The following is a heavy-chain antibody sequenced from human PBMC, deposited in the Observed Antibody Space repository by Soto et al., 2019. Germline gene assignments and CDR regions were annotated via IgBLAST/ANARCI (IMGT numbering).Heavy chain of an antibody. CDR2: LSPYNGDT. Sequence: EASVKVSCKASNYTFTRHGISWVRQAPGQGLEWMGWLSPYNGDTNYAQSLQGRVTLTTDTSTSTAYMELRSLRADDTAVYYCARNLKLRDFAWLSLAYDAFDIWGQGTMVTVSS. CDR1: NYTFTRHG. J-gene: IGHJ3*02. V-gene: IGHV1-18*01. D-gene: IGHD3-9*01. CDR3: ARNLKLRDFAWLSLAYDAFDI.